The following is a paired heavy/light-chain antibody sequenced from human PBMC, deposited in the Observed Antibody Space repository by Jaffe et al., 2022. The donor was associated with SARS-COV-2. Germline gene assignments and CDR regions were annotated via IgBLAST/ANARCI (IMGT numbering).Heavy chain of an antibody. CDR1: GFTFGSYY. CDR2: IKRDGSEM. CDR3: ARRGRDDYNPLFDY. Sequence: EVQLVESGGGLVQPGGSLRLSCGASGFTFGSYYMSWVRQTPGKGLEWVADIKRDGSEMYYVDSVKGRFTISRDNAKNLVYLQMSSLRAEDTAVYYCARRGRDDYNPLFDYWGQGILVTVSS. V-gene: IGHV3-7*01. J-gene: IGHJ4*02. D-gene: IGHD4-4*01.
Light chain of an antibody. J-gene: IGLJ1*01. V-gene: IGLV3-21*04. Sequence: SYVLTQPPSVSVAPGKTARITCGGDNVGTKTVHWYQQKPGQAPLLVIYYDKDRPSGIPERFSGSHSGNTASLTISRVEVGDEADYYCQVWDFTTDHCVFGTGTKVTVL. CDR2: YDK. CDR1: NVGTKT. CDR3: QVWDFTTDHCV.